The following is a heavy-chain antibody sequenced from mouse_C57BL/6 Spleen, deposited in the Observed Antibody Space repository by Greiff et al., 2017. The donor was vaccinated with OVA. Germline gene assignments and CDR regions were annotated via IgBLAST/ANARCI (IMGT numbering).Heavy chain of an antibody. CDR3: ARAYDYEFAY. V-gene: IGHV1-55*01. Sequence: QVQLQQPGAELVKPGASVKMSCKASGYTFTSYWITWVKQRPGQGLEWLGDIYPGSGSTNYNEKFKSKATLTVDKSSSTAYMQLSSLTSEDSAVYYCARAYDYEFAYWGQGTRVTVSA. CDR1: GYTFTSYW. J-gene: IGHJ3*01. D-gene: IGHD2-4*01. CDR2: IYPGSGST.